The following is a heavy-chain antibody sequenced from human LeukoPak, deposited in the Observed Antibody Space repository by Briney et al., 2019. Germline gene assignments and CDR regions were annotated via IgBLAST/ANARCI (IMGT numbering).Heavy chain of an antibody. CDR1: GLTFRTTW. V-gene: IGHV3-74*01. Sequence: GGSLRLSCATSGLTFRTTWMHWVRQAPGKGLMWVSRVNGEGTTIDYADSVKGRFTVSRDYAKNTLFLQMNNLRTEDTALYFCATARNFRFEYWGQGSLVIVSA. CDR2: VNGEGTTI. CDR3: ATARNFRFEY. J-gene: IGHJ4*02. D-gene: IGHD1-7*01.